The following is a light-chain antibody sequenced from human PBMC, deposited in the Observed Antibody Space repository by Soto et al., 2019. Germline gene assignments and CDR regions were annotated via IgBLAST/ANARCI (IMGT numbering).Light chain of an antibody. CDR1: QNINSN. Sequence: EIVLTQSPGTLSLSPGEIATLYFSASQNINSNLAWYQQTPGQAPRLLIYRASTMATGIPARFSGSGSGTEFTLTISSLQSEDFAVYYCQQYHDWPPYTFGQGTKVDIK. J-gene: IGKJ2*01. CDR2: RAS. CDR3: QQYHDWPPYT. V-gene: IGKV3-15*01.